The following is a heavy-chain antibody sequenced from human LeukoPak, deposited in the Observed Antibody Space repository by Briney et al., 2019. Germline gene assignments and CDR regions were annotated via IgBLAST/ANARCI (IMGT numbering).Heavy chain of an antibody. CDR3: AKGGGYSYGYSDYYYGMDV. CDR2: ISYDGSNK. CDR1: GFTFSSYG. Sequence: GRSLRLSCAASGFTFSSYGMHWVRQAPGKGLEWAAVISYDGSNKYYADSVKGRFTISRDNSKNTLYLQMNSLRAEDTAVYYCAKGGGYSYGYSDYYYGMDVWGQGTTVTVSS. D-gene: IGHD5-18*01. V-gene: IGHV3-30*18. J-gene: IGHJ6*02.